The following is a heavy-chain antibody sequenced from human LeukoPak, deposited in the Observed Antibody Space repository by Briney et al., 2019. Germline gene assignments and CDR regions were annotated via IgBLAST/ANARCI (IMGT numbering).Heavy chain of an antibody. CDR1: GFTVSSNY. D-gene: IGHD6-19*01. V-gene: IGHV3-53*01. Sequence: GGSLRLSCAASGFTVSSNYMSWVRQAPGKGLEWVSVICSGGSTYYADSVKGRFTISRDNSKNTLYLQMNSLRAEDTAVYYCARGQQWLEDDYWGQGTLVTVSS. J-gene: IGHJ4*02. CDR2: ICSGGST. CDR3: ARGQQWLEDDY.